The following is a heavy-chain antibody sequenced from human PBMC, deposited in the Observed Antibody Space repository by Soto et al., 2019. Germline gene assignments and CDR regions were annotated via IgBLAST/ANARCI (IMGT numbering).Heavy chain of an antibody. Sequence: QVQLVQSGAEVKKPGASVKVSCKASGYTFTSYGISWVRQAPGQGLEWMGWISAYNGNTNYAQKLQGRVTLTTDTSTSTAYMELRSLRSDDTALYYCARDHDYGDYERYYYYGMDVWGQGTTVTVSS. V-gene: IGHV1-18*01. D-gene: IGHD4-17*01. J-gene: IGHJ6*02. CDR3: ARDHDYGDYERYYYYGMDV. CDR2: ISAYNGNT. CDR1: GYTFTSYG.